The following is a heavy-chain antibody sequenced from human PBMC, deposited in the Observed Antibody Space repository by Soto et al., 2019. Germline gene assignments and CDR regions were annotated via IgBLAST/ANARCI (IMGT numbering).Heavy chain of an antibody. CDR2: IYYSGST. CDR1: GGSISSYY. V-gene: IGHV4-59*01. J-gene: IGHJ5*02. D-gene: IGHD3-10*01. CDR3: AGTYYYGSGSSA. Sequence: PSETLSLTCTVSGGSISSYYWSWIRQPPGKGLEWIGYIYYSGSTNYNPSLKSRVTISVDTSKNQFSLKLSSVTAADTAVYYCAGTYYYGSGSSAWGQGTLVTVSS.